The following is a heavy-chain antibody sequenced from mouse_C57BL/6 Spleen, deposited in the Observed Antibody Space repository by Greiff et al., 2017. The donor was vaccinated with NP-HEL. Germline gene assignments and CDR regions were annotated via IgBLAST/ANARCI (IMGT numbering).Heavy chain of an antibody. CDR2: IYPGSGST. CDR1: GYTFTSYW. CDR3: AELGFAY. J-gene: IGHJ3*01. V-gene: IGHV1-55*01. Sequence: VQLQQPGAELVKPGASVKMSCKASGYTFTSYWITWVKQRPGQGLEWIGDIYPGSGSTNYNEKFKSKATLTVDKSSSTAYMKLSSLTSEDSAVYYCAELGFAYWGQGTLVTVSA. D-gene: IGHD4-1*01.